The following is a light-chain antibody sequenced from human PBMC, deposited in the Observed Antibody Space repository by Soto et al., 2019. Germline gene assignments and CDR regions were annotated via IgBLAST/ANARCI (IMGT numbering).Light chain of an antibody. CDR2: EVN. V-gene: IGLV2-8*01. J-gene: IGLJ1*01. CDR3: SSFAVSNSFV. Sequence: HSDVTQAPSASGSPWQSVTISCTGTSSDVGGYNYVSWYQQHPGKAPKLMIYEVNKRPSGVPDRFSGSKSGNTASLTVSGLQAEDEADYYCSSFAVSNSFVFGPGTKVPVL. CDR1: SSDVGGYNY.